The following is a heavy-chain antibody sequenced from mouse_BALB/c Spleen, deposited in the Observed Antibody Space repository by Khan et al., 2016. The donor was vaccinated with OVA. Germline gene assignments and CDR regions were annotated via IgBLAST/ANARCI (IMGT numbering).Heavy chain of an antibody. Sequence: VQLQQSGPGLVKPSQSLSLTCTVTGYSITSGYAWNWLRQFPGNKLEWMGYISYSGGTSYNPSLKSRISITRDTSKNQFFLQLNSVTTEDTATYYCARGNYYWYYFDYWGQGTTLTVSS. CDR3: ARGNYYWYYFDY. CDR1: GYSITSGYA. CDR2: ISYSGGT. D-gene: IGHD1-1*01. J-gene: IGHJ2*01. V-gene: IGHV3-2*02.